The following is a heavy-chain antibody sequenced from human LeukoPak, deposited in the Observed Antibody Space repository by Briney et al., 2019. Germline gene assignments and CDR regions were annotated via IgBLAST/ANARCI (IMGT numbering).Heavy chain of an antibody. Sequence: SETLSLTCAVYGGSFSDYYWSWIHQPPGKGLEWIGEINHSGSTNYNPSLKSRVTISVDTSKNQFSLKLTSVTAADTAVYYCARAFLYSSSYDAFNIWGQGTMVTVSS. CDR1: GGSFSDYY. J-gene: IGHJ3*02. CDR2: INHSGST. CDR3: ARAFLYSSSYDAFNI. V-gene: IGHV4-34*01. D-gene: IGHD6-13*01.